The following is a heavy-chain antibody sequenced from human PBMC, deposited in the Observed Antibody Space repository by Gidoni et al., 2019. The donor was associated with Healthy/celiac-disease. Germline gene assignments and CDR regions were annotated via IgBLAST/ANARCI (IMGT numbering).Heavy chain of an antibody. D-gene: IGHD3-16*01. CDR2: ISSSSSYI. J-gene: IGHJ3*02. CDR1: GFTFSSYS. Sequence: EVQLVESGGGLVKPGGSLRLSCAASGFTFSSYSMNWVRQAPGKGLEWVSSISSSSSYIYYADSVKGRFTISRDNAKNSLYLQMNSLRAGDTAVYYCARTGSFGDAFDIWGQGTMVTVSS. V-gene: IGHV3-21*01. CDR3: ARTGSFGDAFDI.